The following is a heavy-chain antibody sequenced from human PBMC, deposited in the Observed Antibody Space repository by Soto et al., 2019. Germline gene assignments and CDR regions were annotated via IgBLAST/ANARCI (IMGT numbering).Heavy chain of an antibody. CDR1: GGTFSSYA. D-gene: IGHD3-22*01. Sequence: QVQLVQSGAEVKKPGSSVKVSCKASGGTFSSYAISWVRQAPGQGLEWMGGIIPIFGTANYAQKFQGRVTITADESPSTDYMALSSLRSEDTAVYYCASSPNYYDSSGYNFQHWGQGTLVTVSS. CDR3: ASSPNYYDSSGYNFQH. V-gene: IGHV1-69*12. J-gene: IGHJ1*01. CDR2: IIPIFGTA.